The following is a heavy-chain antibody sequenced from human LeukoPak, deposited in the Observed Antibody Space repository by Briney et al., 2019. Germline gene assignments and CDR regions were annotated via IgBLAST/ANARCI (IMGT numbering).Heavy chain of an antibody. CDR1: GFTFSNHA. Sequence: GSLRLSCAASGFTFSNHAMSWVRQAPGKGLEWVSPIRASGASTYYADSVKGRSTISRDNSKNTLYLQLNSLSVEDTAVYYCATRGYCSSTSCNHFFDYWGQGNLVTVSS. J-gene: IGHJ4*02. V-gene: IGHV3-23*01. CDR3: ATRGYCSSTSCNHFFDY. CDR2: IRASGAST. D-gene: IGHD2-2*01.